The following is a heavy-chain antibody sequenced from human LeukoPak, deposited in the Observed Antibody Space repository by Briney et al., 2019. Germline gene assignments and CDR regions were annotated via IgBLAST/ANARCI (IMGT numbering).Heavy chain of an antibody. V-gene: IGHV4-30-4*01. CDR1: GGSISSSSYY. CDR2: IYYSGST. Sequence: NPSETLSLTCTVSGGSISSSSYYWSWIRQPPGKGLEWIGYIYYSGSTYYNPSLKSRVTISVDTSKNQFSLKLSSVTAADTAVYYCARAEWFGEWNAFDIWGQGTMVTVSS. CDR3: ARAEWFGEWNAFDI. D-gene: IGHD3-10*01. J-gene: IGHJ3*02.